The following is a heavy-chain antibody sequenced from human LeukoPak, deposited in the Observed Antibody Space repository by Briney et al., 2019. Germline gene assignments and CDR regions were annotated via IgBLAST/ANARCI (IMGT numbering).Heavy chain of an antibody. D-gene: IGHD4-23*01. CDR3: ARVPPGHGGSSILFDH. CDR1: GGTFSSYA. Sequence: SVKVSRKASGGTFSSYAICWVRQAPGQGREWMGGSLPIFGTAIYAQKFQGRVTITADESTSTAYVELSSLRSEDTGVCYCARVPPGHGGSSILFDHWGQGTLVTVSS. V-gene: IGHV1-69*13. J-gene: IGHJ4*02. CDR2: SLPIFGTA.